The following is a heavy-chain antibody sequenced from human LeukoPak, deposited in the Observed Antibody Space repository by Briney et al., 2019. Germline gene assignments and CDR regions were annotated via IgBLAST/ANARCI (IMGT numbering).Heavy chain of an antibody. CDR1: GGTFSSYT. CDR2: IIPILGIA. J-gene: IGHJ6*03. D-gene: IGHD5-12*01. V-gene: IGHV1-69*02. CDR3: ASHRFQGGATINYYYMDV. Sequence: ASVKVSCKASGGTFSSYTISWVRQAPGQGLEWMGRIIPILGIANYAQKFQGRVTITADKSTSTAYMELSSLRSEDTAVYYCASHRFQGGATINYYYMDVWGKGTTVTVSS.